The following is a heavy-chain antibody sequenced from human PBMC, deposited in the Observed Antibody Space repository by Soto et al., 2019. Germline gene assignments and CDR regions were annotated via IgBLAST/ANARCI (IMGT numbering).Heavy chain of an antibody. J-gene: IGHJ6*02. V-gene: IGHV4-39*02. Sequence: PSETLSLTCTVSGGSISSSSYYWGWIRQPPGKGLEWIGSIYYSGSTYYNPSLKSRVTISVDTSKNQFSLKLSSLRSEDTAVYYCARDRVLLWFGELHYYYGMDVWGQGTTVTVSS. CDR2: IYYSGST. D-gene: IGHD3-10*01. CDR1: GGSISSSSYY. CDR3: ARDRVLLWFGELHYYYGMDV.